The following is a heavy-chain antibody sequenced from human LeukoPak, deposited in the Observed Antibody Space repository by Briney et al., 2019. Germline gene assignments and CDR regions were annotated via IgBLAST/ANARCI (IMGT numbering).Heavy chain of an antibody. J-gene: IGHJ6*02. CDR2: ISGSGGST. CDR1: GFTFSSYA. Sequence: GGSLRLSCAASGFTFSSYAMSWVRQAPGKGLEWVSGISGSGGSTYYADSVKGRFTISRDNSENALYLQMNSLRAEDTAVYYCARDDFEYSVHYGMGVWGQGTTVTVSS. V-gene: IGHV3-23*01. CDR3: ARDDFEYSVHYGMGV. D-gene: IGHD3-9*01.